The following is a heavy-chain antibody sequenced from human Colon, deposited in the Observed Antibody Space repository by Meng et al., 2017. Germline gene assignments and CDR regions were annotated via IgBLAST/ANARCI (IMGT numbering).Heavy chain of an antibody. Sequence: QFQLVQSGAEVKKPGASVNASCKASGYTFTSYGISWVRQAPGQGLEWMGGIYAYNGNTYYAQNIQGRVTMTTDTSTTTAYMELRSLRSDDTAVYYCARESVDTAMVDYWGQGTLVTVPS. CDR3: ARESVDTAMVDY. CDR2: IYAYNGNT. V-gene: IGHV1-18*01. D-gene: IGHD5-18*01. CDR1: GYTFTSYG. J-gene: IGHJ4*02.